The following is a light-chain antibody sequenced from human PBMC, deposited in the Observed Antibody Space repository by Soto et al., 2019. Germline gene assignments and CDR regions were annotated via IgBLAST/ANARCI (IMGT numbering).Light chain of an antibody. J-gene: IGKJ1*01. CDR2: ASS. CDR1: QSISSY. CDR3: QQSYSTPWT. V-gene: IGKV1-39*01. Sequence: DIQMTQSPSSLSASIGDRVTITCRASQSISSYFNWYQQKPGKATKLLIYASSSLQSGVPSRFSGSGSETDFTLTISSLQPEDFATYYCQQSYSTPWTFGQGTKVDIK.